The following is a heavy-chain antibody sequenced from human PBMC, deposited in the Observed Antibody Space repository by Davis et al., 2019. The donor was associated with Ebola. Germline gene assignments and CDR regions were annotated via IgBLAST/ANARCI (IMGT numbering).Heavy chain of an antibody. CDR2: IRSKAYGGTT. V-gene: IGHV3-49*04. CDR1: GFTFSSYA. Sequence: GESLKISCAASGFTFSSYAMSWVRQAPGKGLEWVGFIRSKAYGGTTEYAASVKGRFTISRDDSKSIAYLQMNSLKTEDTAVYYCTRGGVIVQFDYWGQGTLVTVSS. D-gene: IGHD3-16*02. J-gene: IGHJ4*02. CDR3: TRGGVIVQFDY.